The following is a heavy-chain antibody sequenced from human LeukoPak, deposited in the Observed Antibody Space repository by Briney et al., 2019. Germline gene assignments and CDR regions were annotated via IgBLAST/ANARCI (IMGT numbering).Heavy chain of an antibody. CDR3: AKSPVAGTSGDFDY. Sequence: GGSLRLSCAASGFTFSSYAMSWVRQAPGKGQEWVSAISGSGGSTYYADSVKGRFTISRDNSKNTLYLQMNSLRAEDTAVYYCAKSPVAGTSGDFDYWGQGTLVTVSS. CDR2: ISGSGGST. D-gene: IGHD6-19*01. V-gene: IGHV3-23*01. CDR1: GFTFSSYA. J-gene: IGHJ4*02.